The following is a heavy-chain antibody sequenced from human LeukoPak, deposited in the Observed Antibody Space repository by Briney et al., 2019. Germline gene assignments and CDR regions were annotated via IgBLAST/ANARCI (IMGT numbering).Heavy chain of an antibody. CDR3: ARTLLEYDILTGYYSRLAFDY. V-gene: IGHV1-69*05. J-gene: IGHJ4*02. Sequence: SVKVSCKASGGTFSSYAISWVRHAPGQGLEWMGGIIPIFGTANYAQKFQGRVTITTDESTSTAYMELSSLRSEDTAVYYWARTLLEYDILTGYYSRLAFDYWGQGTLVTVSS. D-gene: IGHD3-9*01. CDR1: GGTFSSYA. CDR2: IIPIFGTA.